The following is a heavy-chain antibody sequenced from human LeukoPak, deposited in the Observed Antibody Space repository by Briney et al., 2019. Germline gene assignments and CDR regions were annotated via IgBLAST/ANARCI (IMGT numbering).Heavy chain of an antibody. CDR3: ARHTIDDIQNISFDY. J-gene: IGHJ4*02. D-gene: IGHD3-9*01. Sequence: PSETLSLTCTVSGGSISSSSYYWGWIRQPPGKGLEWIGSIYYSGSTYYNPSLKSRVTISVDTSKNQFSLKLSSVTAADTAVYYCARHTIDDIQNISFDYWGQGTLVTVSS. CDR2: IYYSGST. CDR1: GGSISSSSYY. V-gene: IGHV4-39*01.